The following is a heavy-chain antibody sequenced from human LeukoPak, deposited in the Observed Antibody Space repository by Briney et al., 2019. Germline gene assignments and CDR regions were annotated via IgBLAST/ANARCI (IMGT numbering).Heavy chain of an antibody. J-gene: IGHJ4*02. CDR1: GGTFSSYA. V-gene: IGHV1-69*05. D-gene: IGHD3-22*01. Sequence: SVKVSCKASGGTFSSYAISWVRQAPGQGLEWMGRIIPIFGTANYAQKFQGRVTVTTDESTSTAYMELSSLRSEDTAVYYCCCDSSPQSDYWGQGTLVTVSS. CDR3: CCDSSPQSDY. CDR2: IIPIFGTA.